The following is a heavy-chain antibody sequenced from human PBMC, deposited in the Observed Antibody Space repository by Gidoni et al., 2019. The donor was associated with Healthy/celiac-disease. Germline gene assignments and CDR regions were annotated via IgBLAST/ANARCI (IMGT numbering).Heavy chain of an antibody. CDR1: GFTVSSNY. Sequence: EVQLVESGGGLVQPGGSLRLSCAASGFTVSSNYMSWVRQAPGKGLEWVSVSYGGGSTYYADSVKGRFTISRDNSKNTLYLQMNSLRAEDTAVYYCARDKTSIAAAAPRGDYYYGMDVWGQGTTVTVSS. V-gene: IGHV3-66*01. CDR3: ARDKTSIAAAAPRGDYYYGMDV. CDR2: SYGGGST. D-gene: IGHD6-13*01. J-gene: IGHJ6*02.